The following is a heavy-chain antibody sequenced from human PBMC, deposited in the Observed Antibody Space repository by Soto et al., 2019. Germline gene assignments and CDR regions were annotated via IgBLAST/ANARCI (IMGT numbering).Heavy chain of an antibody. Sequence: GGSLRLSCAASGFTFSDHYMDWVRQAPGKGLEWVGRTRNKANSYTTEYAASVKGRFTISRDDSKNSLYLQMNSLKTEDTAVYYCARVIVVVPAARTAYYYYMDVWGKGTTVTVSS. CDR3: ARVIVVVPAARTAYYYYMDV. V-gene: IGHV3-72*01. CDR2: TRNKANSYTT. J-gene: IGHJ6*03. CDR1: GFTFSDHY. D-gene: IGHD2-2*01.